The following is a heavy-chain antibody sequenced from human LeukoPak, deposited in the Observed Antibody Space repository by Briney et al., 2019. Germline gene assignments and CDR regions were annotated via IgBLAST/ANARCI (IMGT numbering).Heavy chain of an antibody. Sequence: ASVKVSCKASGYTFTAYGISWVRQAPGQGLEWRGWISGYNGDTNYVQKFQGRVTMTTDTSTNTAYMEITSLRPEDAAVYFCARDEATSQGSDLAYWGQGTQVIVSS. CDR1: GYTFTAYG. CDR2: ISGYNGDT. CDR3: ARDEATSQGSDLAY. J-gene: IGHJ4*02. D-gene: IGHD3-10*01. V-gene: IGHV1-18*01.